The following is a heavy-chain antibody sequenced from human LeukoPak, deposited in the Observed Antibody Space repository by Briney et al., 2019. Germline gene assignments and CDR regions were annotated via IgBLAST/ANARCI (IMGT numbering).Heavy chain of an antibody. CDR2: IKQDGSEK. Sequence: GGSLRLSCAASGFTFSSYAMSWVRQAPGKGLEWVANIKQDGSEKYYVDSVKGRFTISRDNSKNTLYLQMNSLRAEDTAIYYCAKFYRATRGACDSWGQGTLVTVSS. CDR3: AKFYRATRGACDS. V-gene: IGHV3-7*03. D-gene: IGHD2-21*02. CDR1: GFTFSSYA. J-gene: IGHJ4*02.